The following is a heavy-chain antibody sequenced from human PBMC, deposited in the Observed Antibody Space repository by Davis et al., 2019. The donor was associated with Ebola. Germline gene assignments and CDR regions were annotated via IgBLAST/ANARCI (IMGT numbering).Heavy chain of an antibody. J-gene: IGHJ4*02. CDR1: GDSMNDHH. D-gene: IGHD5-18*01. CDR2: IYYSGTT. Sequence: ESLKISCTVSGDSMNDHHWGWIRQPPGQGLQWIAHIYYSGTTTYNSSLKSRVTMSVDTSKKQFSLSLKSVTAADTAIYYCVRHRYGVGLEYWGRGTLVSVSS. V-gene: IGHV4-59*08. CDR3: VRHRYGVGLEY.